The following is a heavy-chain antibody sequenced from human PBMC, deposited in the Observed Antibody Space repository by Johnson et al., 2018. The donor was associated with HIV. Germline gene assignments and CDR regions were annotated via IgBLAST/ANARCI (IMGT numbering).Heavy chain of an antibody. J-gene: IGHJ3*02. CDR2: ISSEGPNK. CDR3: ARDLSYSSSSTGAFDI. D-gene: IGHD6-6*01. Sequence: QVQLLESGGGVVQPGRYLRLSCAASGFTCSSYGMHWVRRAPGRGLEWVAVISSEGPNKYYETSVKGRFTTSRDNAKKSLYLEMNSLRAEETAVYYCARDLSYSSSSTGAFDIWGQGTMVTVSS. V-gene: IGHV3-30*03. CDR1: GFTCSSYG.